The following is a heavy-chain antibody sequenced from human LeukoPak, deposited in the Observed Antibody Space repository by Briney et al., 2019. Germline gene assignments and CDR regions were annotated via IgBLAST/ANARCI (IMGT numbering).Heavy chain of an antibody. CDR1: GYTFTSYD. V-gene: IGHV1-69*13. J-gene: IGHJ5*02. D-gene: IGHD2-2*02. Sequence: SVKVSCKASGYTFTSYDISWVRQAPGQGLEWMGGIIPIFGTANYAQKFQGRVTITADESTSTAYMELSSLRSEDAAVYYCARGGGDIVVVPAAISAWFDPWGQGTLVTVSS. CDR3: ARGGGDIVVVPAAISAWFDP. CDR2: IIPIFGTA.